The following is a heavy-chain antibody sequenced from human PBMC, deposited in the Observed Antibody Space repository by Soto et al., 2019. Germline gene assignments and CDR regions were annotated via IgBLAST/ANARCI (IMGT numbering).Heavy chain of an antibody. D-gene: IGHD3-22*01. V-gene: IGHV4-39*01. J-gene: IGHJ4*02. CDR1: GGSISSSSYY. CDR3: ARAGTMIDY. CDR2: IYYSGST. Sequence: PSETLSLTCTVSGGSISSSSYYWGWIRQPPGKGLEWIGSIYYSGSTYYNPSLKSRVTISVDTSKNQFSLKLSSVTAADTAVYYCARAGTMIDYWGQGTLVTVSS.